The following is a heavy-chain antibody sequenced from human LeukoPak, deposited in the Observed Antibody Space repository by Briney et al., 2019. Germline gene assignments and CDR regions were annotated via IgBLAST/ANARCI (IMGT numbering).Heavy chain of an antibody. CDR1: GGSISSDGYY. CDR2: IYYSGST. D-gene: IGHD2/OR15-2a*01. CDR3: ARNSRAFAY. V-gene: IGHV4-61*08. Sequence: SETLSLTCTVSGGSISSDGYYWSWIRQPPGKGLEWIGYIYYSGSTNYNPSLKSRVTMSVDTSKNQFSLNLSSVTAADTAVYYCARNSRAFAYWGQGTLVTVSS. J-gene: IGHJ4*02.